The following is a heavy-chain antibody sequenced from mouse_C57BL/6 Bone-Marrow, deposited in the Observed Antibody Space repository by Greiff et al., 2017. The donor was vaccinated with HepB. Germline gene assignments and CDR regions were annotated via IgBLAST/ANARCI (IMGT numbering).Heavy chain of an antibody. CDR2: IHPNSGST. Sequence: QVQLQQPGAELVKPGASVKLSCKASGYTFTSYWMHWVKQRPGQGLEWIGMIHPNSGSTNYNEKFKSKATLTVDKSSSTAYMQLSSLTSEDSAVYYCAAVYYDYLFAYWGQGTLVTVSA. CDR3: AAVYYDYLFAY. V-gene: IGHV1-64*01. J-gene: IGHJ3*01. CDR1: GYTFTSYW. D-gene: IGHD2-4*01.